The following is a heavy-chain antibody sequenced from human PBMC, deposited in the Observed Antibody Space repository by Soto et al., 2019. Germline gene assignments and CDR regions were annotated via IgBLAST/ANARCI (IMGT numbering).Heavy chain of an antibody. CDR3: AKDLRDWPSSKYYYYGMDV. D-gene: IGHD2-2*01. CDR2: ISYDGSNK. CDR1: GFTFSSYG. Sequence: PGGSLRLSCAASGFTFSSYGMHWVRQAPGKGLEWVAVISYDGSNKYYADSVKGRFTISRDNSKNTLYLQMNSLRAEDTAVYYCAKDLRDWPSSKYYYYGMDVWGQGTTVTVSS. J-gene: IGHJ6*02. V-gene: IGHV3-30*18.